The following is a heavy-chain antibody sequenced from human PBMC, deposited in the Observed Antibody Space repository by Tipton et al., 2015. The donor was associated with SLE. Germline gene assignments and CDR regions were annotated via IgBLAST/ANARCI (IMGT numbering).Heavy chain of an antibody. D-gene: IGHD3-3*01. CDR3: ATSHILFGVIDLFDV. CDR1: GASTTSSTYY. J-gene: IGHJ3*01. V-gene: IGHV4-39*01. CDR2: ISYGGKT. Sequence: TLSLTCTVSGASTTSSTYYWGWIRQSPRKGLECIASISYGGKTHYNPSLKSRVTTSVDTSKNQFSLMLTSMTAADTAIYYCATSHILFGVIDLFDVWGQGTVVTVSS.